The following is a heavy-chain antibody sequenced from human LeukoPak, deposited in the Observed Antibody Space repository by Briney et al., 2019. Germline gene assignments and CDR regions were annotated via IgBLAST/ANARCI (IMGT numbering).Heavy chain of an antibody. V-gene: IGHV4-59*01. D-gene: IGHD3-16*01. CDR1: GGSISNYY. J-gene: IGHJ4*02. CDR3: ARGGVAEYVY. CDR2: IYYRGTT. Sequence: SETLSLTCTVSGGSISNYYWTWIRQPPGKGLEWIGYIYYRGTTNYNPSLKSRVTISVDTSKNQFSLRLSSLTAADTAVYYCARGGVAEYVYWGQGTLVTVSS.